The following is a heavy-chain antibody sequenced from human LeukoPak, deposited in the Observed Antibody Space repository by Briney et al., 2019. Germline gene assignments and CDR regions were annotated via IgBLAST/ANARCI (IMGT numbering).Heavy chain of an antibody. CDR1: GFTFSSYW. CDR2: IKQDGSEK. Sequence: PGGSLRLSCAASGFTFSSYWMSWVRQAPGEGLEWVANIKQDGSEKYYVDSVKGRFTISRDNAKNSLYLQMNSLRAEDTAVYYCARDVTLWGVWYFDYWGQGTLVTVSS. V-gene: IGHV3-7*01. D-gene: IGHD3-10*01. J-gene: IGHJ4*02. CDR3: ARDVTLWGVWYFDY.